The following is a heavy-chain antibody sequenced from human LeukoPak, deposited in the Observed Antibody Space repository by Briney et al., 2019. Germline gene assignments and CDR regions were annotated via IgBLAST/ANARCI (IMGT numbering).Heavy chain of an antibody. CDR1: GYTFTGYY. Sequence: ASVKVSCKASGYTFTGYYMHWVRQAPGQGLEWMGCINPNSGGTNYAQKFQGRVTMTRDTSISTAYMELSRLSSVTAADTAVYYCARAVGSFDWLPLFDFWGQGALVTVSS. V-gene: IGHV1-2*02. D-gene: IGHD3-9*01. J-gene: IGHJ4*02. CDR3: ARAVGSFDWLPLFDF. CDR2: INPNSGGT.